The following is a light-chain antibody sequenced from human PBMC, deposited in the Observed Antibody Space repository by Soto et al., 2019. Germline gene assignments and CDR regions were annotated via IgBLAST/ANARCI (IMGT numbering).Light chain of an antibody. CDR2: AAS. Sequence: DIQMTQSPSSLSASVGDRVTITCRASQGISNYLAWYQQKPGKVPKLLIYAASTLQSGVPSRFSGSGSGTDFTLTISSLQPEAVATYYFQKDNSALWTFGQGTKVEIK. V-gene: IGKV1-27*01. CDR1: QGISNY. J-gene: IGKJ1*01. CDR3: QKDNSALWT.